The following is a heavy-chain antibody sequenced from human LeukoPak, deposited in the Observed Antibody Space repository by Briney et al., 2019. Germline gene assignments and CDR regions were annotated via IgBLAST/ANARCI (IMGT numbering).Heavy chain of an antibody. CDR3: ARGGSGWSFDY. CDR1: GYTFTNYG. Sequence: ASVKVSCKASGYTFTNYGISWVRQAPGQGLEWMGWISVYRGNTDYAQNLQGRVTMTTDTSTSTAYMELRSLKSDDTAVYYCARGGSGWSFDYWGQGTLVNVSS. CDR2: ISVYRGNT. D-gene: IGHD6-19*01. J-gene: IGHJ4*02. V-gene: IGHV1-18*01.